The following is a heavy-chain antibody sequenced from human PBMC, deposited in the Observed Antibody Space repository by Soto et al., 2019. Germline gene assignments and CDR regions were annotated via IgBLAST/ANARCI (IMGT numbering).Heavy chain of an antibody. CDR1: GGSVSSGSYY. CDR3: ARGVPYSYGYVSWFDP. D-gene: IGHD5-18*01. CDR2: IYYSGST. Sequence: QVQLQESGPGLVKPSETLSLTCTVSGGSVSSGSYYWSWIRQPPGKGLEWIGYIYYSGSTNYNPSLKSRVTISVDTSKNQLSLKLSSVTAADTAVYYCARGVPYSYGYVSWFDPWGQGTLVTVSS. V-gene: IGHV4-61*01. J-gene: IGHJ5*02.